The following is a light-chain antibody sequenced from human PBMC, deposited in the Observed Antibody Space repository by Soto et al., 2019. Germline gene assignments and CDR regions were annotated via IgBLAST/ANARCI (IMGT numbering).Light chain of an antibody. Sequence: IQMTQSPSSLSASVGDRVTITCRASQSITSYLNWYQQKPGNAPKLLTYAASSLQSGVPSRFSGSVSGTDFTLTISSLQPEDFATYYCQQSYSTPRTFGQGTKVDIK. CDR3: QQSYSTPRT. CDR1: QSITSY. J-gene: IGKJ1*01. CDR2: AAS. V-gene: IGKV1-39*01.